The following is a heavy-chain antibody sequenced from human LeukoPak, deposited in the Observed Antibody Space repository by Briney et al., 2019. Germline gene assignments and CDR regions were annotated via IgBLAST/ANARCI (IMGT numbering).Heavy chain of an antibody. V-gene: IGHV3-64*01. Sequence: GGSLRLSCAASGFTFRTYAMHWVRQAPGKGLEYVSAISSNGGSTYYAKSVKGRFTMSRDNSKNTLYLQMGSLRAEDTAVYYCARDPNIVVVPAAILDGMDVWGQGTTVTVSS. D-gene: IGHD2-2*01. CDR3: ARDPNIVVVPAAILDGMDV. J-gene: IGHJ6*02. CDR2: ISSNGGST. CDR1: GFTFRTYA.